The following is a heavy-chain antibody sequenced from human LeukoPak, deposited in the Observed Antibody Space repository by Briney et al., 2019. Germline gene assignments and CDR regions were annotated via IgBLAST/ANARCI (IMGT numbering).Heavy chain of an antibody. Sequence: GGSLRLSYAASGFTFSSYAMSWVRQAPGKGLEWVSAISGSGGSTYYADSVKGRFTISRDNSKNTLYLQMNSLRAEDTAVYYCAKDPRGAYYYGSGSHNDYWGQGTLVTVSS. V-gene: IGHV3-23*01. CDR1: GFTFSSYA. D-gene: IGHD3-10*01. CDR3: AKDPRGAYYYGSGSHNDY. J-gene: IGHJ4*02. CDR2: ISGSGGST.